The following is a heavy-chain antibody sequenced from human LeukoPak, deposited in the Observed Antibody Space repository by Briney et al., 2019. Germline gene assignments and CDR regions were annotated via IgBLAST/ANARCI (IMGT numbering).Heavy chain of an antibody. CDR3: AKGGVRGSYYYYYMDV. V-gene: IGHV3-9*03. CDR2: ISWNSGSI. D-gene: IGHD1-26*01. J-gene: IGHJ6*03. Sequence: GGSLRLSCAASGFTFDDYAMHWVRQAPGKGLEWVSGISWNSGSIGYADSVKGRFTISRDNAKNSLYLQMNSLRAEDMALYYCAKGGVRGSYYYYYMDVWGKGTTVTVSS. CDR1: GFTFDDYA.